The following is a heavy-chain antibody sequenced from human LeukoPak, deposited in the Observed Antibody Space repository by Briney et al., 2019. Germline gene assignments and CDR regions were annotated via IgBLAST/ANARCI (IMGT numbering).Heavy chain of an antibody. J-gene: IGHJ6*02. Sequence: ASVKVSCKASGYTFTGYYMHWVRQAPGQGLEWMGIINPSGGSTSYAQKFQGRVTMTRDTSTSTVYMELSSLRSEDTAVYYCARAWYYYGSGSYSSYGMDVWGQGTTVTVSS. V-gene: IGHV1-46*01. D-gene: IGHD3-10*01. CDR1: GYTFTGYY. CDR2: INPSGGST. CDR3: ARAWYYYGSGSYSSYGMDV.